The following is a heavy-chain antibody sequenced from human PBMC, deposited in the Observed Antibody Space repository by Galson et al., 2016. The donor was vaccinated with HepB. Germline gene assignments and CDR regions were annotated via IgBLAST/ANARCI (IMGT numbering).Heavy chain of an antibody. D-gene: IGHD5-18*01. CDR2: IWNDGSYK. CDR1: GFTFSGYG. Sequence: SLRLSCAASGFTFSGYGMHWVRQAPGKGLEWVALIWNDGSYKNYADSVKGRFTISRDNSKTTLYLQMNSLRVEDTAVYYCAKISVQYSYHYWGFDYWGQGTLVTVSS. J-gene: IGHJ4*02. CDR3: AKISVQYSYHYWGFDY. V-gene: IGHV3-33*06.